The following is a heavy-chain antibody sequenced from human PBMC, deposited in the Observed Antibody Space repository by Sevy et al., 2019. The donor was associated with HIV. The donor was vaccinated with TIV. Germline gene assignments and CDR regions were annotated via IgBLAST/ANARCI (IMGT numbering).Heavy chain of an antibody. CDR2: ICYSGST. CDR3: AREQDSSGYVDY. J-gene: IGHJ4*02. Sequence: SETLSLTCTVSGGSISSGGYYWSWIRQHPGKGLEWIGYICYSGSTYYNPSLKSRVTISVDTSKNQFSLKLSSVTAADTAVYYCAREQDSSGYVDYWGQGTLVTVSS. D-gene: IGHD3-22*01. V-gene: IGHV4-31*03. CDR1: GGSISSGGYY.